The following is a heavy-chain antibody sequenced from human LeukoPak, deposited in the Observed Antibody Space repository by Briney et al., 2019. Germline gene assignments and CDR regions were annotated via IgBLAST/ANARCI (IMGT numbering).Heavy chain of an antibody. D-gene: IGHD4-11*01. CDR2: IKEDGSEK. CDR1: GFTFSTYW. V-gene: IGHV3-7*01. Sequence: GGSLRLSCAASGFTFSTYWMSWVRQAPGKGLGWVASIKEDGSEKYYVDSVKGRFTISRDNAKSSLYLQMNSLRAEDTAVYYCARSATVGYWGQGTLVSVSS. J-gene: IGHJ4*02. CDR3: ARSATVGY.